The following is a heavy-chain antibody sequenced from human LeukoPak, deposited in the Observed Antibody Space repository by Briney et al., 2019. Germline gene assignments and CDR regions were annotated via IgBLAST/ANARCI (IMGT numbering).Heavy chain of an antibody. J-gene: IGHJ4*02. CDR2: IWYDGSKK. CDR3: ARDYCSTTICLDY. D-gene: IGHD2-2*01. Sequence: GGSLRLSCAASGFTFSNYGMQWVRQAPGQGLEWVAVIWYDGSKKYYADSVKGRFIVSRDDSKNTLYLQMNSLRAEDTAVYYCARDYCSTTICLDYWGQGTLVTVSS. CDR1: GFTFSNYG. V-gene: IGHV3-33*01.